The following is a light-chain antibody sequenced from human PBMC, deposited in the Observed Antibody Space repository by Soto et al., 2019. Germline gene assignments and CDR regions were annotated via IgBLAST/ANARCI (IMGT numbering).Light chain of an antibody. CDR1: SSDVGGYNY. J-gene: IGLJ3*02. CDR3: SSYASGSVWV. Sequence: QSALTQPPSASGSPGQSVTISCTGTSSDVGGYNYVAWYQQHPGQAPKLLIYEVNKRPSGVPDRFSGSKSGSPASLTVSGLQAEDEAAYYCSSYASGSVWVFGGGTKLTVL. V-gene: IGLV2-8*01. CDR2: EVN.